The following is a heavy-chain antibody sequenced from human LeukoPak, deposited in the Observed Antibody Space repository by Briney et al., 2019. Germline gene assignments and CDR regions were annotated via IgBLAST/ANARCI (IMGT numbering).Heavy chain of an antibody. Sequence: ASVKVSCKASGYTFTSYGISWVRQAPGQGLEWMGWISAYNGNTNYAQNLQGRVIMTTDTSTSTAYMELRSLRSDDTAVYYCARDRGYSYGYPTLDFDYWGQGTLVTVSS. CDR1: GYTFTSYG. J-gene: IGHJ4*02. CDR2: ISAYNGNT. D-gene: IGHD5-18*01. V-gene: IGHV1-18*01. CDR3: ARDRGYSYGYPTLDFDY.